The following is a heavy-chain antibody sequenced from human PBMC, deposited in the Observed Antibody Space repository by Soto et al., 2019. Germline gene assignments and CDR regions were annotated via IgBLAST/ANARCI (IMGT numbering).Heavy chain of an antibody. CDR2: FDPEDGET. CDR1: GHTLSELS. Sequence: QVQLVQSGAEAKKPGASVKVTCKVSGHTLSELSMHWVRQAPGKGLEWMGGFDPEDGETISAQEFQGRVTMTEDTSTDSTYMELSSLRSEDTAVYYCAAGGTRWLHSPFDYWGQGTLVTISS. D-gene: IGHD1-1*01. CDR3: AAGGTRWLHSPFDY. V-gene: IGHV1-24*01. J-gene: IGHJ4*02.